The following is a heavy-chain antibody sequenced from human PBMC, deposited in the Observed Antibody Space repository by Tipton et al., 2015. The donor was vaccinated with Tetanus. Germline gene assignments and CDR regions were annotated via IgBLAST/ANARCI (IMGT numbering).Heavy chain of an antibody. CDR2: IYYTGNT. CDR1: GASISSRAYY. D-gene: IGHD3-16*01. CDR3: ATGQRNTYIFDV. Sequence: TLSLTCAVSGASISSRAYYWTWIRQHPGKGLEWIGYIYYTGNTYYNPSLKSRVSIAQDTSKDQFSLEVRSATAADTAVYYCATGQRNTYIFDVRGRGTLVTVSS. V-gene: IGHV4-31*11. J-gene: IGHJ3*01.